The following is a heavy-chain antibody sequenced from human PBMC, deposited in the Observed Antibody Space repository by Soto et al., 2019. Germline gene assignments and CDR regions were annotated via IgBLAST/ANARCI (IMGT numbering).Heavy chain of an antibody. CDR1: GGTFSSYA. J-gene: IGHJ3*02. Sequence: SVKVSCKASGGTFSSYAISWLRQAPGRGLEWMGGIIPIFGTANYAQKFQGRVTITADESTSTAYMELSSLRSEDTAVYYCASTQRGYSGYADAFDIWGQGTMVTVSS. D-gene: IGHD5-12*01. CDR2: IIPIFGTA. CDR3: ASTQRGYSGYADAFDI. V-gene: IGHV1-69*13.